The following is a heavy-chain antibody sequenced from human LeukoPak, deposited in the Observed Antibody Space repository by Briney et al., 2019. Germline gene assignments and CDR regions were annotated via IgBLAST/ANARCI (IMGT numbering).Heavy chain of an antibody. J-gene: IGHJ2*01. CDR3: ASLPRGGGWYFDL. Sequence: PSETLSLTCTVSGGSISSGGYYWSWIRQPAGKGLEWIGRIYTSGSTNYNPSLKSRVTISVDTSKNQFSLKLSSVTAADTAVYYCASLPRGGGWYFDLWGRGTLVTVSS. V-gene: IGHV4-61*02. CDR2: IYTSGST. CDR1: GGSISSGGYY. D-gene: IGHD3-16*01.